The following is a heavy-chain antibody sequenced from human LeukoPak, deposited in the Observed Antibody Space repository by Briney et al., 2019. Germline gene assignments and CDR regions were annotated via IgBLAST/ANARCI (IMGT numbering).Heavy chain of an antibody. Sequence: GGSLRLSCVASGVTLSNYAMSWARQAPGKGLEWVSGISSSGSGGNTYYADSVKGRFTISRDSSRNTLFLHTNTLRAEDTAIYYCAKDRTVGASYWYFDLWGRGTLVTVSS. J-gene: IGHJ2*01. V-gene: IGHV3-23*01. CDR1: GVTLSNYA. CDR2: ISSSGSGGNT. CDR3: AKDRTVGASYWYFDL. D-gene: IGHD1-26*01.